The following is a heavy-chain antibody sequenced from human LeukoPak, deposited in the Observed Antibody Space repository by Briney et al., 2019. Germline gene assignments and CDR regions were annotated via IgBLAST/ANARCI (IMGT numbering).Heavy chain of an antibody. J-gene: IGHJ4*02. V-gene: IGHV3-74*01. Sequence: GGSLRLSCAASGLTFSSYWMHWVRQAPGKGLVWVSRINSDGSSTSYADSVKGRFIISRDNAKNTLYLKMNSLRVEDTAVYYCTRGSYYFNYWGQGTLVTVSS. CDR2: INSDGSST. CDR3: TRGSYYFNY. CDR1: GLTFSSYW.